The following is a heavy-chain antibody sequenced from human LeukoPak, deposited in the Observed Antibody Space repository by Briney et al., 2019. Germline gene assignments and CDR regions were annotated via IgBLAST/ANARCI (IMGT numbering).Heavy chain of an antibody. Sequence: ASVKVSCKASGYTFTSYGISWVRQAPGKGLEWIGWISDNSGKTNYAQKLKGRVTITTDTSTNTAYMELRSLRSDDTAVYYCARDGFDGSGNLDYWGQGTLVTVSS. CDR1: GYTFTSYG. J-gene: IGHJ4*02. CDR3: ARDGFDGSGNLDY. CDR2: ISDNSGKT. V-gene: IGHV1-18*04. D-gene: IGHD3-10*01.